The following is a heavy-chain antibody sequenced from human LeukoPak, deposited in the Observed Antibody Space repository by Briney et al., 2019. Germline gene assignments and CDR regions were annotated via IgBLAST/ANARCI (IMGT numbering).Heavy chain of an antibody. J-gene: IGHJ4*02. CDR1: GFTFSSYA. V-gene: IGHV3-30-3*01. CDR3: ARDDWSQLDRLEPRAVPDY. D-gene: IGHD2-21*01. Sequence: GGSLRLSCAASGFTFSSYAMHWVRQAPGKGLEWVAVISFDGSNKYYADSVKGRFTISRDNSKNTLYLQMNSLRAEDTAVYYCARDDWSQLDRLEPRAVPDYWGQGTLVTVSS. CDR2: ISFDGSNK.